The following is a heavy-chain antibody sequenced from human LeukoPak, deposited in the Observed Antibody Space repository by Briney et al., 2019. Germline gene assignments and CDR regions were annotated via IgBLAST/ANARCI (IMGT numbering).Heavy chain of an antibody. D-gene: IGHD4-17*01. CDR1: GFTFSNYA. J-gene: IGHJ3*01. V-gene: IGHV3-23*01. CDR2: IVGSDHST. Sequence: GGSLRLSCVASGFTFSNYAMSWVRQAPGKGLEWVSAIVGSDHSTYYADSVKGRFTISRDNSKNTLYLQMNSLRDEDTAVYYCARVIDYGDYYDAFHFWGQGSMVTVSS. CDR3: ARVIDYGDYYDAFHF.